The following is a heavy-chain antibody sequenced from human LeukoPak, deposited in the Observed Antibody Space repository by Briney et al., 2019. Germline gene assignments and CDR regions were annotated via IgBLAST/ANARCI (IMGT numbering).Heavy chain of an antibody. Sequence: GESLKISCKGSGYSFTSYWIGWVRQMPGKGLEWMGIIYTGDSETQYSPSFQGQVTISVDKSISTGYLQWSSLKASDNAMYYCAWRKYFSTWFEPWGQGTLVTVSS. CDR3: AWRKYFSTWFEP. D-gene: IGHD1-14*01. J-gene: IGHJ5*02. CDR2: IYTGDSET. CDR1: GYSFTSYW. V-gene: IGHV5-51*01.